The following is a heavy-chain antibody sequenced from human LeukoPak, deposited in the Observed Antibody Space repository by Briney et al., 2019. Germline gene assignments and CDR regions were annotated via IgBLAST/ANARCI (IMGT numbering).Heavy chain of an antibody. V-gene: IGHV4-4*02. D-gene: IGHD3-16*01. J-gene: IGHJ4*02. Sequence: SSETLSLTCAVSGGSISNGYWWSWVRQPPGKGLEWIGEIYHSGDTHYNPSLKSPVTISVDKSKNQFSLSLSSVTAADTAVYYCARNSRYDQEYWGQGILVIVSS. CDR2: IYHSGDT. CDR3: ARNSRYDQEY. CDR1: GGSISNGYW.